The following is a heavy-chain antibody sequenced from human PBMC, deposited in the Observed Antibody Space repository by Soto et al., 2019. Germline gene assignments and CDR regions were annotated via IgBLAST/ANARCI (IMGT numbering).Heavy chain of an antibody. CDR1: GYTLTELS. CDR3: ATSDFWSGYTTHHAPDY. CDR2: FDPEDGET. Sequence: GASVKVSCKVSGYTLTELSMHWVRQAPGKGLEWMGGFDPEDGETIYAQKFQGRVTMTEDTSTDTAYMELSSLRSEDTAVYYCATSDFWSGYTTHHAPDYWGQGTLVTVSS. V-gene: IGHV1-24*01. D-gene: IGHD3-3*01. J-gene: IGHJ4*02.